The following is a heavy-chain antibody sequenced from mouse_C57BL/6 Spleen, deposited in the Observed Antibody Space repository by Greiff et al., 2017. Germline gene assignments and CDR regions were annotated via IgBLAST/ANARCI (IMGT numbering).Heavy chain of an antibody. V-gene: IGHV1-50*01. CDR3: ARGGYGSSYSYFDY. D-gene: IGHD1-1*01. CDR2: IDPSDSYT. J-gene: IGHJ2*01. CDR1: GYTFTSYW. Sequence: QVQLQQSGAELVKPGASVKLSCKASGYTFTSYWMQWVKQRPGQGLEWIGEIDPSDSYTTYNQKFKGKATLTVDTSSSTAYMQLSSLTSEDSAVYYCARGGYGSSYSYFDYWGQGTTLTVSS.